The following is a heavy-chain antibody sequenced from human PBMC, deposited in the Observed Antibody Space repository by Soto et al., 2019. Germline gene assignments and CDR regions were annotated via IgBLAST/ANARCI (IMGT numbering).Heavy chain of an antibody. Sequence: ASVKVSCKASGYTFTNYYVQWVRQAPGQGLEWMGVIHPDGGHTTYSQKFQDRVTMTRDTFTSTIYMELSSLRSEDTAVYYCARGDNDYWGQGTLVTVAS. V-gene: IGHV1-46*01. CDR1: GYTFTNYY. CDR3: ARGDNDY. J-gene: IGHJ4*02. CDR2: IHPDGGHT.